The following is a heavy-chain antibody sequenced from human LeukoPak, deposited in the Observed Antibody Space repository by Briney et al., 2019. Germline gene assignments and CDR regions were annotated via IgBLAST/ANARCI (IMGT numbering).Heavy chain of an antibody. D-gene: IGHD6-13*01. Sequence: PGGSLRLSCAASGFTVSTNYMSWVRQAPGKGLEWVSVIYSGDTTYYADSVKGRFTISRDNSKNTLYLQMNSLRAEDTAVYYCAREDRSSWYRHWGQGTLVTVSS. CDR1: GFTVSTNY. J-gene: IGHJ4*02. CDR3: AREDRSSWYRH. CDR2: IYSGDTT. V-gene: IGHV3-53*01.